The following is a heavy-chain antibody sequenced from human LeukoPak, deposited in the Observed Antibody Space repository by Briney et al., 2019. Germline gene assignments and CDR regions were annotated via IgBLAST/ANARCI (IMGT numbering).Heavy chain of an antibody. CDR2: IYNSGSA. CDR1: GGSIINGGYS. V-gene: IGHV4-30-4*07. J-gene: IGHJ4*02. D-gene: IGHD3-9*01. Sequence: SETLSLTCAVSGGSIINGGYSWSWIRQPPGKGLEWIGYIYNSGSAYYNPSLKSRITMSVDTSKNQFSLKLRSVTAADTAVYYCARGESAWLHEYWGQGILVTVSS. CDR3: ARGESAWLHEY.